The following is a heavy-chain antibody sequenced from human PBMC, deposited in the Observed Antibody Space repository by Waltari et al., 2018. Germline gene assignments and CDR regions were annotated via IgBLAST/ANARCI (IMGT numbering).Heavy chain of an antibody. CDR2: INAGSGNT. CDR1: GYTFTSYA. D-gene: IGHD3-3*01. J-gene: IGHJ6*02. Sequence: QVQLVQSGAEVKKPGASVKVSCKASGYTFTSYAMHWVRQAPGRRLEWMGWINAGSGNTKDSQKFQGRVTNTRDTSASTAYMELSSLRSEDTAVYYCATGGLEWFPYYGMDVWGQGTTVTVSS. V-gene: IGHV1-3*01. CDR3: ATGGLEWFPYYGMDV.